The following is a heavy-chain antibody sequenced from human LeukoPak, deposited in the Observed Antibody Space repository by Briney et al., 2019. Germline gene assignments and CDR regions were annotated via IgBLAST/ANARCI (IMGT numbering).Heavy chain of an antibody. J-gene: IGHJ4*02. CDR3: AREAGYSSSWHINY. CDR2: ISSSGSTI. Sequence: GGSLRLSCAASGFTFSDYYMSWIRRAPGKGLEWVSYISSSGSTIYYADSVKGRFTISRDNAKNSLYLQMNSLRAEDTAVYYCAREAGYSSSWHINYWGQGTLVTVSS. D-gene: IGHD6-13*01. V-gene: IGHV3-11*04. CDR1: GFTFSDYY.